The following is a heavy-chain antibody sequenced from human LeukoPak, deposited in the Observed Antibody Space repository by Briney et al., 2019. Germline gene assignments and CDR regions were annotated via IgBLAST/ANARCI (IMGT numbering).Heavy chain of an antibody. CDR1: GGSISSYY. V-gene: IGHV4-59*01. CDR2: IYYSGST. CDR3: AREESLWFGELDFGYYYGMDV. Sequence: SETLSLTCTVSGGSISSYYWSWIRQPPGKGLEWIGYIYYSGSTNYNPSLKSRVTISVDTSKNQFSLKLSSVTAADTAVYYCAREESLWFGELDFGYYYGMDVWGQGTTVTVSS. J-gene: IGHJ6*02. D-gene: IGHD3-10*01.